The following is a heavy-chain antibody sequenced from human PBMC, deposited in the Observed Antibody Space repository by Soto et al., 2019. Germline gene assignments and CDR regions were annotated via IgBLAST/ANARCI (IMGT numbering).Heavy chain of an antibody. D-gene: IGHD2-2*01. CDR2: IISLLGIP. CDR1: GGTFSTYS. CDR3: ARDLVPPTGVAGIVPAVMAY. J-gene: IGHJ4*02. V-gene: IGHV1-69*08. Sequence: QVQLVQSGAEVKKPGSSVKVSCKASGGTFSTYSINWVRQAPGQGLEWMGRIISLLGIPNYAQKFQGRVTITADKSTSTAYVELSSLRSEDTAVYYCARDLVPPTGVAGIVPAVMAYWGRGILVTVSS.